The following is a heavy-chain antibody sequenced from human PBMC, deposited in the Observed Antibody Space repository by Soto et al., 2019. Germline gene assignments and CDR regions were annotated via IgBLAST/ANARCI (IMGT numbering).Heavy chain of an antibody. Sequence: SETLSLTCTVSGGSISNYYWSWIRQPPGKGLEWIGYVYSTGSTVYNPPFKSRVTISVDTSKNQFSLKLNSVTAADTAVYYCARDLWGYCGTDCYPLDVWGQGTTVTVSS. CDR3: ARDLWGYCGTDCYPLDV. V-gene: IGHV4-59*01. CDR2: VYSTGST. D-gene: IGHD2-21*02. J-gene: IGHJ6*02. CDR1: GGSISNYY.